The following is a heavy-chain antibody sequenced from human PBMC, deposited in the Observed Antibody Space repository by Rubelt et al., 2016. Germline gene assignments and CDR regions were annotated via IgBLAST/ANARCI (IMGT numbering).Heavy chain of an antibody. J-gene: IGHJ3*02. CDR3: TRDQFQLLWYAFDI. V-gene: IGHV3-53*01. D-gene: IGHD2-2*01. Sequence: RQAPGKGLEWVSIMYSGGSTYYADSVKGRFTISRDNAKDSLYLQMNSLRAEDTAVNYCTRDQFQLLWYAFDIWGQGTLVTVSS. CDR2: MYSGGST.